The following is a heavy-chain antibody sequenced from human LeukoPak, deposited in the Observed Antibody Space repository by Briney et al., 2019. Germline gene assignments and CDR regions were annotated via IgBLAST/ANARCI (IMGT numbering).Heavy chain of an antibody. D-gene: IGHD2-21*02. CDR2: ISAYNGNT. J-gene: IGHJ3*02. CDR1: GYTFTSYG. V-gene: IGHV1-18*01. CDR3: ARDLTRGLHIVVVTAIGDI. Sequence: ASVKVSCKASGYTFTSYGISWVRQAPGQGLEWMGWISAYNGNTNYAQKLQGRVTMTRDMSTSTVYMELSSLRSEDTAVYYCARDLTRGLHIVVVTAIGDIWGQGTMVTVSS.